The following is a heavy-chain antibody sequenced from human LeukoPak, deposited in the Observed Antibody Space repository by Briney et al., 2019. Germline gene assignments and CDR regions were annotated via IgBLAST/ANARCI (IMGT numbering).Heavy chain of an antibody. Sequence: ASVKVSCKASGYTFTSYAMNWVRQAPGQGLEWMGGIIPIFGTANYAQKFQGRVTITTDESTSTAYMELSSLRAEDTAVYYCAKDGVYWGQGTLVTVSS. V-gene: IGHV1-69*05. J-gene: IGHJ4*02. CDR1: GYTFTSYA. D-gene: IGHD3-16*01. CDR2: IIPIFGTA. CDR3: AKDGVY.